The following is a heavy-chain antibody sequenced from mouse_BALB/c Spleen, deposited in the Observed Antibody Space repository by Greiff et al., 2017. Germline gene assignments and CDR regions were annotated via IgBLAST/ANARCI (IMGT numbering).Heavy chain of an antibody. Sequence: VQLQQSGAELAKPGASVKMSCKASGYTFTSYWMHWVKQRPGQGLEWIGYINPSTGYTEYNQKFKDKATLTADKSSSTAYMQLSSLTSEDSAVYYCARDYGGFADWGQGTLVTVSA. J-gene: IGHJ3*01. D-gene: IGHD1-1*02. CDR2: INPSTGYT. V-gene: IGHV1-7*01. CDR3: ARDYGGFAD. CDR1: GYTFTSYW.